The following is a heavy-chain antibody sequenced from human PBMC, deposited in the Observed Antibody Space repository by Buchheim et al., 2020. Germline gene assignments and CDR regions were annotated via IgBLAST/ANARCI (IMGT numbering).Heavy chain of an antibody. CDR1: GFTFSSYE. CDR2: ISSSGSTI. V-gene: IGHV3-48*03. D-gene: IGHD3-22*01. J-gene: IGHJ4*02. Sequence: EVQLVESGGGLVQPGGSLRLSCAASGFTFSSYEMNWVRQAPGKGLERVSYISSSGSTIYYADSVKGRFTISRDNAKNSLYLQMNSLRAEDTAVYYCARVRELYYYDSSGYSDYWGQGTL. CDR3: ARVRELYYYDSSGYSDY.